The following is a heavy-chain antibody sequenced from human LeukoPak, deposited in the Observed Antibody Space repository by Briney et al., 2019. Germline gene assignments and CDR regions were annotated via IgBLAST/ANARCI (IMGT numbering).Heavy chain of an antibody. CDR1: GYTFTSYG. D-gene: IGHD2-15*01. V-gene: IGHV1-18*01. Sequence: ASVTVSCKASGYTFTSYGISWVRQAPGQGLEWMGWISAYNGNTNYAQKLQGGVTMTTDTSTSTAYMELRSLRSDDTAVYYCARAGYCSGGRCYPGATDYWGQGTLVTVSS. CDR3: ARAGYCSGGRCYPGATDY. CDR2: ISAYNGNT. J-gene: IGHJ4*02.